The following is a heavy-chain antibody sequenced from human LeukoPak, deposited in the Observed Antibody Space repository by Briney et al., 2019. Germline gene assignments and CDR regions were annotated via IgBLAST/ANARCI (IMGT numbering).Heavy chain of an antibody. CDR3: AKEFLPGAFDI. CDR1: GFTFSNYV. Sequence: GGSLRLSCAASGFTFSNYVMSWVRQAPGKGLEWVAAIRGSGGTTYYADSVKGRFTISRDNSKNTLYLQMNSLRAEDTAVYYCAKEFLPGAFDIWGQGTMVTVSS. CDR2: IRGSGGTT. D-gene: IGHD7-27*01. V-gene: IGHV3-23*01. J-gene: IGHJ3*02.